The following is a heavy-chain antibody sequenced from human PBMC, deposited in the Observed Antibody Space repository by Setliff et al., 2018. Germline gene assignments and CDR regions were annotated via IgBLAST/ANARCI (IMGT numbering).Heavy chain of an antibody. D-gene: IGHD1-7*01. V-gene: IGHV1-18*01. Sequence: GASVKVSCKASGYTFTSFGINWVRQAPGQGLEWMGWISAYAQKLQGRVTMTTDTSTSTAYMELRSLRSDDTAVYYCARYITGTTPADYWGQGTLVTVSS. CDR2: ISAY. CDR1: GYTFTSFG. J-gene: IGHJ4*02. CDR3: ARYITGTTPADY.